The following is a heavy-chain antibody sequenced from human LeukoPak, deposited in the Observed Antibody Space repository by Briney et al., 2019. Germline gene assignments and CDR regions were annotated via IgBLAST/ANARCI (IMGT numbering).Heavy chain of an antibody. D-gene: IGHD1-14*01. CDR1: GGSFSGYY. CDR3: AGGTSRTALDI. Sequence: SETLSLTCAVYGGSFSGYYWSWIRQPPGKGLEWIGEINHSGSTNYNPSLKSRVTISVDTSKNQFSLKLSSVTAADTAVYYCAGGTSRTALDIWGQGTMVTVSS. J-gene: IGHJ3*02. CDR2: INHSGST. V-gene: IGHV4-34*01.